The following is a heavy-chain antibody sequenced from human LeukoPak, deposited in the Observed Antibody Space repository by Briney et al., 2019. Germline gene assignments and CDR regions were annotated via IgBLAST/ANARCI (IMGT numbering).Heavy chain of an antibody. CDR2: INHSGST. Sequence: KPSETLSLTCAVYGGSFSGYYWSWIRQPPGKGLELIGEINHSGSTNYNPSLKSRVTISVDTSKNQFSLKLSSVTAADTAVYYCASGEYSSSLSIVDYWGQGTLVTVSS. D-gene: IGHD6-6*01. J-gene: IGHJ4*02. V-gene: IGHV4-34*01. CDR1: GGSFSGYY. CDR3: ASGEYSSSLSIVDY.